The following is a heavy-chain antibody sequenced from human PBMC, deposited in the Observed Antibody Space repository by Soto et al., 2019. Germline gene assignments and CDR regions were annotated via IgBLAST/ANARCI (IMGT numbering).Heavy chain of an antibody. CDR2: ILVGGST. J-gene: IGHJ3*02. CDR1: GFTCSSYD. CDR3: AKATATGGGAFDI. V-gene: IGHV3-23*01. Sequence: VGSLRLSCAASGFTCSSYDMSWVRQAPGKGLEWVSTILVGGSTHYPDSVKGRFTISRDNSKNTVFLQMNSLTAGDTAVYYCAKATATGGGAFDICGQGTMVTVSS. D-gene: IGHD2-8*02.